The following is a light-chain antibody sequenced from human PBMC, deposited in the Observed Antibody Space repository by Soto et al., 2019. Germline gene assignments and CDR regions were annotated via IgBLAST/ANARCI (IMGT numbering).Light chain of an antibody. J-gene: IGKJ3*01. CDR2: GAS. CDR3: QQYNNWSPFT. Sequence: EIVMTQSPATLSVSPGERVTLSCRASQSVSRSLAWYQQKPGQAPRLLIYGASTRATGIPARFSGSGSGTEFTLTISSLQSEDFEFYYCQQYNNWSPFTFGPGTKVDIK. V-gene: IGKV3-15*01. CDR1: QSVSRS.